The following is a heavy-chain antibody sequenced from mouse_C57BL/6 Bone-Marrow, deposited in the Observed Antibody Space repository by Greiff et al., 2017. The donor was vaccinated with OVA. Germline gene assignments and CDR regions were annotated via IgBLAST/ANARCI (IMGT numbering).Heavy chain of an antibody. D-gene: IGHD2-2*01. J-gene: IGHJ3*01. V-gene: IGHV1-64*01. CDR2: IHPNSGST. Sequence: VQLQQPGAELVKPGASVKLSCKASGYTFTSYWMHWVKQRPGQGLEWIGMIHPNSGSTNYNEKFKSKATLTVDKSSSTAYMQLSSLTSEDSAVYYCATLRLRRGCAYWGQGTLVTVSA. CDR3: ATLRLRRGCAY. CDR1: GYTFTSYW.